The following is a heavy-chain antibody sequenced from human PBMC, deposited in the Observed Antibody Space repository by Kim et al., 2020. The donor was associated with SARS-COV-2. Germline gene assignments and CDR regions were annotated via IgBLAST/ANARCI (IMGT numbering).Heavy chain of an antibody. D-gene: IGHD5-18*01. CDR1: GFTFSNAW. Sequence: GGSLRLSCAASGFTFSNAWMSWVRQAPGKGLEWVGRIKSKTDGGTTDYAAPVKGRFTISRDDSKNTLYLQMNSLKTEDTAVYYCTTSINSYGTYYFDYWGQGTLVTVSS. V-gene: IGHV3-15*01. CDR3: TTSINSYGTYYFDY. CDR2: IKSKTDGGTT. J-gene: IGHJ4*02.